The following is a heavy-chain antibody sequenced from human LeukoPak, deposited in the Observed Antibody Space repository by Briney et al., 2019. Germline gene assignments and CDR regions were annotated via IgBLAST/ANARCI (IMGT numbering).Heavy chain of an antibody. V-gene: IGHV4-34*01. CDR1: GGSFSGYY. CDR3: ARGRRGITMKFNWFDP. D-gene: IGHD3-22*01. J-gene: IGHJ5*02. Sequence: SETLSLTCAVYGGSFSGYYWSWIRQPPGKGLEWIGEINHSGSTNYNPSLKSRVTISVDTSKNQFSLKLSSVTAADTAVYYCARGRRGITMKFNWFDPWGQGTLVTVSS. CDR2: INHSGST.